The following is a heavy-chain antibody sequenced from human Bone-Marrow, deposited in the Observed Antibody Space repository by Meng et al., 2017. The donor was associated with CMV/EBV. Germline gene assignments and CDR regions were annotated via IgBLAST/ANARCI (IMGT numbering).Heavy chain of an antibody. D-gene: IGHD2-2*01. J-gene: IGHJ4*02. V-gene: IGHV1-8*01. Sequence: ASVKVSCKASGYTFTSYDINWVRQATGQGLEWMGWMNPNSGNTGYAQKFQGRVTMTRNTSISTAYMELSSLRSEDTAVYYCARVKVSFCVVPAAYIDYWGQGTLVTVSS. CDR1: GYTFTSYD. CDR2: MNPNSGNT. CDR3: ARVKVSFCVVPAAYIDY.